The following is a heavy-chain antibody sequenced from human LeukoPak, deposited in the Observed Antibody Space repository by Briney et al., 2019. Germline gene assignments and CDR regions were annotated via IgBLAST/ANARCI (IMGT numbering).Heavy chain of an antibody. J-gene: IGHJ4*02. CDR1: GFTFNSYT. V-gene: IGHV3-21*01. Sequence: PGGSLRLSCAASGFTFNSYTMNWVRQAPGKGLEWVSSISSSSGYIYYADSVKGRFTISRDNAKNSLYLQMNSPRAEDTAVYYCAKAQYCSSASCYVFDYWGQGTLVTVSS. CDR2: ISSSSGYI. D-gene: IGHD2-2*01. CDR3: AKAQYCSSASCYVFDY.